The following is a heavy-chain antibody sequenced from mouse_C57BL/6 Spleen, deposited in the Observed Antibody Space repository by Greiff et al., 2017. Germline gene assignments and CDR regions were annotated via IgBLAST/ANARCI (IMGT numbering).Heavy chain of an antibody. J-gene: IGHJ4*01. V-gene: IGHV1-15*01. CDR2: IDPETGGT. CDR3: TTLYYGSSYLYAMDY. D-gene: IGHD1-1*01. Sequence: QVQLQQPGAELVRPGASVTLSCKASGYTFTDYEMHWVKQTPVHGLEWIGAIDPETGGTAYNQKFKGKAILTADKSSSTAYMELRSLTSEDSAVYYCTTLYYGSSYLYAMDYWGQGTSVTVSS. CDR1: GYTFTDYE.